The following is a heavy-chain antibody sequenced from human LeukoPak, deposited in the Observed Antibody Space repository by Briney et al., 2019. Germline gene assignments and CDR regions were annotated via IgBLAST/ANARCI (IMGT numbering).Heavy chain of an antibody. Sequence: GGSLRLSCAASGLSYSSYEMNWARQAPGKGLEGVSYISSSGSTKYYADSVKGRFTISRENAKNSLYLQMNGLRAEDTAVYYCARDESSGYYNFDYWGQGTLVTVSS. CDR3: ARDESSGYYNFDY. V-gene: IGHV3-48*03. D-gene: IGHD3-22*01. CDR2: ISSSGSTK. J-gene: IGHJ4*02. CDR1: GLSYSSYE.